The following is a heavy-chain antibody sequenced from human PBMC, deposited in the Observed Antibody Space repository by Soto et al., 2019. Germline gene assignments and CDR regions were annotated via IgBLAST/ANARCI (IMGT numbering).Heavy chain of an antibody. Sequence: ASVKVSCKSSGYTFTSYGISWVRQAPGQGLEWMGWISAYNGNTNYAQKLQGRVTMTTDTSTSTAYMELRSLRSDDTAVYYCARDRYGGNTFDYWGQGTLVTVSS. CDR1: GYTFTSYG. J-gene: IGHJ4*02. V-gene: IGHV1-18*01. CDR3: ARDRYGGNTFDY. D-gene: IGHD2-15*01. CDR2: ISAYNGNT.